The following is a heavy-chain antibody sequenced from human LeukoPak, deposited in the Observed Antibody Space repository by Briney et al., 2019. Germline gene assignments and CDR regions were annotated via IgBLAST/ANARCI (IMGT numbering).Heavy chain of an antibody. Sequence: ASVKVSCKVSGYTLTELSMHWVRQAPGQGLEWMGWINPNSGGTNYAQKFQGRVTMTRDTSISTAYMELSRLRSDDTAVYYCARDLLTTGDYWGQGTLVTVSS. CDR3: ARDLLTTGDY. CDR2: INPNSGGT. D-gene: IGHD3-22*01. J-gene: IGHJ4*02. CDR1: GYTLTELS. V-gene: IGHV1-2*02.